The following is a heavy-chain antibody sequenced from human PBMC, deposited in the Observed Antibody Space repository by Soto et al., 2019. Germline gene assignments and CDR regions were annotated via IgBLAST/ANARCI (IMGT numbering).Heavy chain of an antibody. CDR3: ARAEYRWYYFDY. V-gene: IGHV4-4*02. CDR1: SGSISSSNW. D-gene: IGHD6-6*01. CDR2: IYHSGRT. Sequence: QVQLQESGPGLVKPSGTLSLTCAVSSGSISSSNWWSWVRQPPGKGLEWIGEIYHSGRTNYNPSLQSQVTISVDKPKIQFSLKLSSVTAADTAVYYCARAEYRWYYFDYWGQGTLVTVSS. J-gene: IGHJ4*02.